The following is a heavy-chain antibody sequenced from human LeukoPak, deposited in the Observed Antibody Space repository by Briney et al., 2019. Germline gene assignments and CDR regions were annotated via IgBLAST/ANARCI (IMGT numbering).Heavy chain of an antibody. CDR2: ISSSSSYI. J-gene: IGHJ5*02. CDR1: GFTFSSYS. D-gene: IGHD2-2*01. CDR3: ARDEGPAAMTNWFDP. Sequence: GGSLTLSCAASGFTFSSYSMNWVRQAPGKGLEWVSSISSSSSYIYYADSVKGRFTISRDNAKNSLYLQMNSLRAEDTAVYYCARDEGPAAMTNWFDPWGQGTLVTVSS. V-gene: IGHV3-21*01.